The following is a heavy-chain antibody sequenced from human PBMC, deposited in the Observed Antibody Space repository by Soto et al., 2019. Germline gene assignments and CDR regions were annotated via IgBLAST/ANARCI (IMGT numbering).Heavy chain of an antibody. CDR3: AKGFRNYWAFDY. CDR1: GFSFSTYG. D-gene: IGHD1-7*01. J-gene: IGHJ4*02. Sequence: PGGSLRLSCAASGFSFSTYGMHWVRQAPGKGLEWVAFISNDGSNKYYADSVKGRFTISRDNSKNTLYLQMNSLRAEDTAVYYCAKGFRNYWAFDYWGQGTLVTVSS. V-gene: IGHV3-30*18. CDR2: ISNDGSNK.